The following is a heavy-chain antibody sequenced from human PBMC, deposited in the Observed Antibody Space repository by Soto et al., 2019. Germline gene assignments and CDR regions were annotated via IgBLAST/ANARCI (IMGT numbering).Heavy chain of an antibody. Sequence: PSETLSLTCTVSGGSISSSSYYWGWIRQPPGKGLEWIGSIYYSGSTYYNPSLKSRVTISVDTSKNQFSLKLSSVTAADTAVYYCKLRYFDWNSEDFDDWGQGTLVTVAS. D-gene: IGHD3-9*01. CDR2: IYYSGST. CDR1: GGSISSSSYY. CDR3: KLRYFDWNSEDFDD. V-gene: IGHV4-39*01. J-gene: IGHJ4*02.